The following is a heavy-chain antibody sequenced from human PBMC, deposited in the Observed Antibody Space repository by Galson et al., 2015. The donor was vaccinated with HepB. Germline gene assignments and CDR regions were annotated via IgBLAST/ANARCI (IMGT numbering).Heavy chain of an antibody. D-gene: IGHD6-19*01. V-gene: IGHV3-30-3*01. CDR2: ISYDGSNK. CDR1: GFAFSSYA. J-gene: IGHJ6*02. CDR3: ARSEVAVAGPDYYYYGMDV. Sequence: SLRLSCAASGFAFSSYAMHWVRQAPGKGLEWVAVISYDGSNKYYADSVKGRFTISRDNSKNTLYLQMNSLRAEDTAVYYCARSEVAVAGPDYYYYGMDVWGQGTTVTVSS.